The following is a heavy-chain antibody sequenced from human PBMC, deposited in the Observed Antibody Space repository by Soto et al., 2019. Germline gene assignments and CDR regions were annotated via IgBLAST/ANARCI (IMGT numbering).Heavy chain of an antibody. V-gene: IGHV3-7*03. D-gene: IGHD3-3*01. CDR3: ARDQETYYDFWSGYPPLEY. CDR1: GFTFDNYY. CDR2: IRQDGGEK. J-gene: IGHJ4*02. Sequence: EVQLVESGGGLVQPGGSLRLSCEASGFTFDNYYMSWVRQAPGKGLEWVANIRQDGGEKYYVDSVKGRFTIARDNAKNSLSLEMNSLRVEDTAVYYCARDQETYYDFWSGYPPLEYWGQGTLVTVSS.